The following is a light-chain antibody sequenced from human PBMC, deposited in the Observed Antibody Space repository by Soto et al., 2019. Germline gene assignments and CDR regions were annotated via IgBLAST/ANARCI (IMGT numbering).Light chain of an antibody. J-gene: IGKJ5*01. CDR3: QQYGSSPPIT. Sequence: EIELTQSPGTLSLSPGERATLSCRASRSVSSSYLAWYQQKPGQAPRLLIYGASSRATGMPDRFSGSGSGTDFTLPISRLEPEDFAVYYCQQYGSSPPITFGQGTRLEIK. CDR2: GAS. CDR1: RSVSSSY. V-gene: IGKV3-20*01.